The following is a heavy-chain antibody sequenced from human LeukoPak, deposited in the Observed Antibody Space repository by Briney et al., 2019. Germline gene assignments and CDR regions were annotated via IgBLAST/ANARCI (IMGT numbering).Heavy chain of an antibody. CDR2: INGDGSAT. V-gene: IGHV3-74*01. Sequence: HPGGSLRLSCAAPGFTFSSYWMHWVRQAPGKGLVWVSRINGDGSATTYADSVKGRFTISRDNAKNTLYLQMNSLRAEDTAVYYCARDFYRSGSLWGQGTLVTVSS. CDR3: ARDFYRSGSL. D-gene: IGHD3-10*01. CDR1: GFTFSSYW. J-gene: IGHJ4*02.